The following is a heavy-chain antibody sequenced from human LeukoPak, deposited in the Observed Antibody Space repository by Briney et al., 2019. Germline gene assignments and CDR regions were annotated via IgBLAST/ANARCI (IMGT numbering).Heavy chain of an antibody. Sequence: ASVKASCKASGYTFTGYYMHWVRQAPGQGLEWMGRINPNSGGTNYAQKFQGRVTMTRDTSISTAYMELSRLRSDDTAVYYCARVGSGWYGDNFDYWGQGTLVTVSS. CDR2: INPNSGGT. J-gene: IGHJ4*02. CDR3: ARVGSGWYGDNFDY. CDR1: GYTFTGYY. V-gene: IGHV1-2*06. D-gene: IGHD6-19*01.